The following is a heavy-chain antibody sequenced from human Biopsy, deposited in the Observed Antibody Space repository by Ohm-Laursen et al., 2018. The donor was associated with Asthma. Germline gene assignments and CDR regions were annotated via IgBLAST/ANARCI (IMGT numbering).Heavy chain of an antibody. CDR1: GYTFINSA. CDR2: INAANGNT. D-gene: IGHD3-9*01. J-gene: IGHJ3*02. Sequence: GASVKVSCKASGYTFINSAIHWVRQAPGHSLEWMGWINAANGNTKYLQKFQGRLTISRDTSASTAYMDLSSLRSEDTAVYYCARTYFDCLTGQVHDAFAMWGQGTMVTVSS. V-gene: IGHV1-3*01. CDR3: ARTYFDCLTGQVHDAFAM.